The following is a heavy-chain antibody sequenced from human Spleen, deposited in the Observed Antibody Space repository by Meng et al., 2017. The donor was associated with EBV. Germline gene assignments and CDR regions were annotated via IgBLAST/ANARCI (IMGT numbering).Heavy chain of an antibody. CDR2: INVANGVT. V-gene: IGHV1-3*01. Sequence: QLVKSGTEGKKPGASVKVSCKVSGYTFTSYAIHWVRQAPGQRLEWMGWINVANGVTEYSQKFQGRVTMTRDLSASTASMELSSLRSEDTAVYYCARDIGVQLLNYFDYWGQGTLVTVSS. CDR3: ARDIGVQLLNYFDY. J-gene: IGHJ4*02. D-gene: IGHD2-8*01. CDR1: GYTFTSYA.